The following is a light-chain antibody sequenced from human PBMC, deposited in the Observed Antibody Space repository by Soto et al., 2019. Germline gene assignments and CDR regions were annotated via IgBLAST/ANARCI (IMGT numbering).Light chain of an antibody. CDR3: AAWDDSLNGFV. Sequence: QPVLTQPPSVSAAPRQRVAISCSGSRSNIGDNAVNWYQHLPGQAPKLLIYYDDLLPSGVSDRFSGSKSGTSASLAISELRSEDDADYFCAAWDDSLNGFVFGTGTKLTVL. CDR1: RSNIGDNA. J-gene: IGLJ1*01. CDR2: YDD. V-gene: IGLV1-36*01.